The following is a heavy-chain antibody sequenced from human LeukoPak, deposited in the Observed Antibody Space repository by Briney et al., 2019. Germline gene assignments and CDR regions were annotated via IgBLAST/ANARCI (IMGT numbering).Heavy chain of an antibody. CDR1: GFTFSSYA. J-gene: IGHJ2*01. CDR2: ISGSGGST. D-gene: IGHD2-2*03. CDR3: AKCGYCSSTSCYVLGNWYFDL. V-gene: IGHV3-23*01. Sequence: GGSLRLSCAASGFTFSSYAMSWVRQAPGKGLEWASAISGSGGSTYYADSVKGRFTISRDNSKNTLYLQMNSLRAEDMAVYYCAKCGYCSSTSCYVLGNWYFDLWGRGTLVTVSS.